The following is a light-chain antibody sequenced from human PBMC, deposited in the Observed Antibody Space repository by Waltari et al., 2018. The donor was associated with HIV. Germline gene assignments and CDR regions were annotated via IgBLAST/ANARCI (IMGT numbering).Light chain of an antibody. J-gene: IGLJ2*01. CDR1: SSAAGGFNF. V-gene: IGLV2-14*01. CDR3: SSYTSSSTYVV. CDR2: DVS. Sequence: QSALTQPASVSGSPGQSIPISCTGTSSAAGGFNFVSWYQQHPGKAPKRMIYDVSNRPSGVSNRFSGSKSGNTASLTISGLQAEDEADYYCSSYTSSSTYVVFGGGTKLTVL.